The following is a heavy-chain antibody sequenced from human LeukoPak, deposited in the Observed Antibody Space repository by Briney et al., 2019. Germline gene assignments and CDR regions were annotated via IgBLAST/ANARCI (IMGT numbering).Heavy chain of an antibody. CDR3: AGGGADCSGGSCSNWFDP. CDR2: MNPNSGNT. Sequence: ASVKVSCKASGYTFTSYDINWVRQATGQGLEWMGWMNPNSGNTGYAQKFQGRVTMTRNTSISTAYMELSSLRSEDTAVYYCAGGGADCSGGSCSNWFDPWGQGTLVTVSS. V-gene: IGHV1-8*01. D-gene: IGHD2-15*01. CDR1: GYTFTSYD. J-gene: IGHJ5*02.